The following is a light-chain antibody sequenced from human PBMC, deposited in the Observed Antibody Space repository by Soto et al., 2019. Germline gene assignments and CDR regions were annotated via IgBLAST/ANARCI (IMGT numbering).Light chain of an antibody. J-gene: IGLJ2*01. CDR2: SSN. V-gene: IGLV1-44*01. Sequence: QSVLTQPPSASGTPGQRVTISCSGGSSNIGSNTVDWYHQLPGTAPKLLIYSSNQRPSGVPDRFSGSKSGTSASLAISGLQSDDGGDYYCAAWDDSLNGHVVFGGGTKVTVL. CDR3: AAWDDSLNGHVV. CDR1: SSNIGSNT.